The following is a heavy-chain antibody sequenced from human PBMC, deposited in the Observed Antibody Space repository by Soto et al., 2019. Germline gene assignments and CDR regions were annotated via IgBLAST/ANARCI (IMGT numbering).Heavy chain of an antibody. J-gene: IGHJ6*04. CDR1: GFTFSNYY. CDR3: ASATDFWSHMHG. V-gene: IGHV3-11*01. D-gene: IGHD3-3*01. CDR2: ITSSGSTF. Sequence: GSLRLSCAASGFTFSNYYMSWMRQAPGKGLEWVSYITSSGSTFYYADSVKGRFTISRDNAKNSLYLQMNSLRAEDTAVYCCASATDFWSHMHGWGKGPKVTVSS.